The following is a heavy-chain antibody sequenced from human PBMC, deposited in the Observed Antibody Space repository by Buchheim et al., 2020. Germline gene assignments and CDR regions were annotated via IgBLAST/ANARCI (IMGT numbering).Heavy chain of an antibody. J-gene: IGHJ4*02. CDR1: GFTFTKYD. D-gene: IGHD2/OR15-2a*01. V-gene: IGHV3-23*01. Sequence: EVQLWESGGGLVQPGGSLRLSCAASGFTFTKYDMSWVRQAPGKGLEWVSGVSGSGLRTYYTDSVRGRFTISRDNSKNILYLQMNSLRAEDTAVYYCVDPAGIWETTSGYWGQGTL. CDR2: VSGSGLRT. CDR3: VDPAGIWETTSGY.